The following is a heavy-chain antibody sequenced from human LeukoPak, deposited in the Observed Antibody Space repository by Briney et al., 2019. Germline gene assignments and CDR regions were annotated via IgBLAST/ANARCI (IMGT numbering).Heavy chain of an antibody. D-gene: IGHD3-3*01. CDR3: AKEAYYDLWSGYYKGGLDS. V-gene: IGHV3-23*01. CDR1: GFTFSNYG. J-gene: IGHJ4*02. CDR2: ISGSGGNT. Sequence: GGSLRLSCAASGFTFSNYGMSWVRQAPGQGLEWVAAISGSGGNTSYADSVKGRFTFSRDNSKNTLLLQMNSLRVEDTAVYYCAKEAYYDLWSGYYKGGLDSWGPGTPVTVSS.